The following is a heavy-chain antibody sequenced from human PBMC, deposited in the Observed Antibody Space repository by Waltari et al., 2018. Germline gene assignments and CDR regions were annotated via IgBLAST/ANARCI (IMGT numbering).Heavy chain of an antibody. J-gene: IGHJ4*02. V-gene: IGHV4-4*02. Sequence: QLQESGSGLVKPSGTLSLTCAVPGDSVPSTNWWSWVGQSPQRGLAWMGQVIGTGKTNYSPSFASRVTMSLDASNNQFSLKVTSATAADTAVYYCARDRGRGLYLDVWGPGTLVTVSP. CDR3: ARDRGRGLYLDV. CDR1: GDSVPSTNW. CDR2: VIGTGKT. D-gene: IGHD2-15*01.